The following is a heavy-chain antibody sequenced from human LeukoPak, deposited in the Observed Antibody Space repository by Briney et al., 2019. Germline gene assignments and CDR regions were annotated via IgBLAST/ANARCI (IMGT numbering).Heavy chain of an antibody. CDR1: GFTFSSYT. CDR3: AKGHSSTSYCLDY. J-gene: IGHJ4*02. D-gene: IGHD2-2*01. V-gene: IGHV3-23*01. CDR2: INGGGDSA. Sequence: GGSLRLSCIASGFTFSSYTMSWVRRAPGKGLEWVSSINGGGDSASYADSVKGRFTISRDNSRNTVFLQVNSLRAEDTAVYYCAKGHSSTSYCLDYWGQGTLVTVSS.